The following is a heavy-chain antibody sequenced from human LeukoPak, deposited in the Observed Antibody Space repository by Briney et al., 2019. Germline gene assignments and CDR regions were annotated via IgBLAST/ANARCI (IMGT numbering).Heavy chain of an antibody. V-gene: IGHV3-21*01. Sequence: GGSLRLSCAASGFTFSTFSMNWVRQAPGKGLEWVSSMSYSGGSTYYADSVKGRFTISRDNAKSTLYLQVNSLRAEDTAAYYCSAALYSGGWHYFDYWGQGILVTVSS. CDR2: MSYSGGST. D-gene: IGHD2-15*01. CDR1: GFTFSTFS. CDR3: SAALYSGGWHYFDY. J-gene: IGHJ4*02.